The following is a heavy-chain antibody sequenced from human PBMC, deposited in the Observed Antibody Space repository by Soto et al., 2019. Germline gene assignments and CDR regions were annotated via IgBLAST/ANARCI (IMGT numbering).Heavy chain of an antibody. D-gene: IGHD3-9*01. J-gene: IGHJ4*02. CDR1: RYRFTSYL. CDR3: AKAEDNYDFLTGYYLGNYYFDY. Sequence: GESLKVSWRCSRYRFTSYLIGWGRHMPGKRLEXMGIIYSGCSAPRYSPSFQGRVTFSAEKSLSTAYLQRKRLRAEDTAVYSCAKAEDNYDFLTGYYLGNYYFDYWGQGALVTVSS. V-gene: IGHV5-51*01. CDR2: IYSGCSAP.